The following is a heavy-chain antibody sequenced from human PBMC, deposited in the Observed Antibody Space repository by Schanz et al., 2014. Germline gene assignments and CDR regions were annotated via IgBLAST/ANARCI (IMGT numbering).Heavy chain of an antibody. Sequence: QVQVVQPGGGLVKPGGSLRLSCAASGFVFGDYYMTWIRQAPGKGLEWLSYISDSGTYTNYADSVKGRFTISRDNSNKTVDLQMNNLRAEDTAVYYCARKMKLGVYGGKGHDSLDIWGQGTMVTVSS. CDR2: ISDSGTYT. CDR3: ARKMKLGVYGGKGHDSLDI. D-gene: IGHD4-17*01. J-gene: IGHJ3*02. CDR1: GFVFGDYY. V-gene: IGHV3-11*06.